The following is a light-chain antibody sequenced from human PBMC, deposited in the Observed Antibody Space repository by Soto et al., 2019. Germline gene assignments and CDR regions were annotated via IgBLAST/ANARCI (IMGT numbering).Light chain of an antibody. CDR2: DAS. V-gene: IGKV3-11*01. Sequence: EIVLTQSPSTLSLSPGERATLSCRASQSISSYLAWYQQKPGQAPRLLIYDASNRPNGIPARFSGSGSGTDFTLTISSLEPADFAVYYCQQRSNWPTSTFGQGTKVDIK. J-gene: IGKJ1*01. CDR3: QQRSNWPTST. CDR1: QSISSY.